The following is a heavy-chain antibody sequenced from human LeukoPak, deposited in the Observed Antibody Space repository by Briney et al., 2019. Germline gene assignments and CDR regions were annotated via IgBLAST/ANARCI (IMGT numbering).Heavy chain of an antibody. D-gene: IGHD3-9*01. CDR2: VHSSGST. Sequence: SETLSLTCTVSGVSISSFFWSWLRQPPGKGLEWIGYVHSSGSTKYNPSLKSRLIISVDMSKNQFSLKLRSVSVADMAVYYCARLAPGNYDILTGDPKVVFDYWGQGALVTVSS. CDR1: GVSISSFF. CDR3: ARLAPGNYDILTGDPKVVFDY. V-gene: IGHV4-59*01. J-gene: IGHJ4*02.